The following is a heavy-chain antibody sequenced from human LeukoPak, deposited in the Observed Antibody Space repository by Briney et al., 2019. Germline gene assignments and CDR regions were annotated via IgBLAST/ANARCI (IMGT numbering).Heavy chain of an antibody. J-gene: IGHJ4*02. CDR1: GYTFTSYD. CDR3: ARLPQYSRSLDY. V-gene: IGHV1-8*01. D-gene: IGHD6-6*01. CDR2: MNPNSGNT. Sequence: GAAVKVSCKGSGYTFTSYDLNWLRQATGQGLEWMGWMNPNSGNTAYAQKFKGRYTISRDNSTSTSYMELSSLRSEDTAVYYCARLPQYSRSLDYWGQGTLVTVSS.